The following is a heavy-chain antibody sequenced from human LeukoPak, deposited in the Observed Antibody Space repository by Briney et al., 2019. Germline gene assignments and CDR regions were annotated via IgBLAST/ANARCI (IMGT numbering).Heavy chain of an antibody. CDR1: GFTFSSYS. D-gene: IGHD6-13*01. CDR3: ARVVGQQLVRYYYYGMDV. CDR2: ISSSSSYI. J-gene: IGHJ6*02. V-gene: IGHV3-21*01. Sequence: PGGSLRLSCAASGFTFSSYSMNWVRQAPGKGLEWVSSISSSSSYIYYADSVKGRFTISGDNAKNSLYLQMNSLRAEDTAVYYCARVVGQQLVRYYYYGMDVWGQGTTVTVSS.